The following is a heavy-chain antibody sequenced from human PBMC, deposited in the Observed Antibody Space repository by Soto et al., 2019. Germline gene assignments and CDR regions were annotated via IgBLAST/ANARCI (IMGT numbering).Heavy chain of an antibody. D-gene: IGHD6-6*01. Sequence: GASVKVSCKASGGTFSSYAISWVRQAPGQGLEWMGGIIPIFGTANYAQKFQGRVTITADESTSTAYMELSSLRSEDTAVYYCARSLYSSSSSSHYYVMDVWGQGTTVTVSS. V-gene: IGHV1-69*13. CDR3: ARSLYSSSSSSHYYVMDV. CDR1: GGTFSSYA. J-gene: IGHJ6*02. CDR2: IIPIFGTA.